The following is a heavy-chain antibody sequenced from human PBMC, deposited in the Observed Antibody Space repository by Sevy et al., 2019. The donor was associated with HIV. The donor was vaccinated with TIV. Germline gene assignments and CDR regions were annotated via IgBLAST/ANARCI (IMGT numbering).Heavy chain of an antibody. V-gene: IGHV3-21*01. CDR3: ARVPGVAGANYYYHMDV. J-gene: IGHJ6*03. CDR2: ISSSSSYI. Sequence: GGSLRLSCAASGFTFSSYSMNWVRQAPGKGLEWVSSISSSSSYIYYADSVKGRFTISRDNAKNSLYLQMNSLRAEDTAVYYCARVPGVAGANYYYHMDVWGKGTTVTVSS. D-gene: IGHD6-19*01. CDR1: GFTFSSYS.